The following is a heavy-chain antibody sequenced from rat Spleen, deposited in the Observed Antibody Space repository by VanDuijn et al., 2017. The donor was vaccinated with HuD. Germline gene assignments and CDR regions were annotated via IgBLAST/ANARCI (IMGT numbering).Heavy chain of an antibody. CDR2: ISSGGST. CDR3: TRDDY. Sequence: QVHLKESGPGLVQSSQTLSLTCTVSGFSLTSNGVSWVRQPPGEGLEWIAAISSGGSTYYNSALKSRLSISRDTSKSQVFLKMNSLQTEDTAIYFCTRDDYWGQGVMVTVSS. V-gene: IGHV2S12*01. J-gene: IGHJ2*01. CDR1: GFSLTSNG.